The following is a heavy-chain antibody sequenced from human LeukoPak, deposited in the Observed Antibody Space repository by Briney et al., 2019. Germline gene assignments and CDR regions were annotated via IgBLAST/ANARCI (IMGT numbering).Heavy chain of an antibody. CDR2: MNPNSGNT. CDR3: ARALGPAGYRWWFDP. CDR1: GYTFTNYD. D-gene: IGHD2-2*01. Sequence: GASVKVSCKASGYTFTNYDINWVRQAPGQGLEWMGWMNPNSGNTGYAQKFQGRVTITRNPSISTAYMEMSSLRYEDTAVYYCARALGPAGYRWWFDPWGQGTLVTVSS. J-gene: IGHJ5*02. V-gene: IGHV1-8*03.